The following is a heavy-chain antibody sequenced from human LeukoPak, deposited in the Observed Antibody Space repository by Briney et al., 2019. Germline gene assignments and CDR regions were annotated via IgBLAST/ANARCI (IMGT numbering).Heavy chain of an antibody. J-gene: IGHJ4*02. Sequence: GGSLRLSCAASGFTFSSYSMNWVRQAPGQGLEWVSYISSSSTIYYADSVKGRFTISRDNAKNSLYLQMNSLRAKDTAVYYCAREYSGYCSGGSCHPHFDYWGQGTLVTVSS. CDR3: AREYSGYCSGGSCHPHFDY. V-gene: IGHV3-48*04. D-gene: IGHD2-15*01. CDR2: ISSSSTI. CDR1: GFTFSSYS.